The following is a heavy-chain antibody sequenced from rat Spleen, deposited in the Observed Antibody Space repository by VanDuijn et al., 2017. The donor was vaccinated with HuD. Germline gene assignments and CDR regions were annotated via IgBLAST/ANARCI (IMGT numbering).Heavy chain of an antibody. J-gene: IGHJ3*01. CDR1: GFTFSNYD. CDR3: TTDRDWDSSFAY. CDR2: INTRGDTT. V-gene: IGHV5S23*01. D-gene: IGHD4-6*01. Sequence: EVQLVESGGGLVQPGRSLKFSCAASGFTFSNYDMAWVRRAPTTGLEWVASINTRGDTTYYRDSVKGRFTISRDKAKRTLYLQMDSLRSEDTATYYCTTDRDWDSSFAYWGQGALVTVSS.